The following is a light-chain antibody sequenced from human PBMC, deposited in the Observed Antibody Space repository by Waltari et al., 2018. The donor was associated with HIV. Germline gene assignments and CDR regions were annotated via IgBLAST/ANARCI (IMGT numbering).Light chain of an antibody. CDR3: CSYAGSSTVV. Sequence: QSALTQPASVSGSPGQSIPISCTGPSSDVGSYNLVSWYQQHPGKAPKLMIYEGSKRPSGVSNRFSGSKFGNTASLTISGLQAEDEADYYCCSYAGSSTVVFGGGTKLTVL. V-gene: IGLV2-23*01. CDR1: SSDVGSYNL. CDR2: EGS. J-gene: IGLJ2*01.